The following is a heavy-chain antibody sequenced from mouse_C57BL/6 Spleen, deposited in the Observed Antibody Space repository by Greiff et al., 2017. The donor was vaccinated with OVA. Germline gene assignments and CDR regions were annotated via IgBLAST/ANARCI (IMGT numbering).Heavy chain of an antibody. V-gene: IGHV5-4*01. CDR3: ARDGSNYPAWFAY. CDR2: ISDGGSYT. J-gene: IGHJ3*01. CDR1: GFTFSSYA. D-gene: IGHD2-5*01. Sequence: EVKLVESGGGLVKPGGSLKLSCAASGFTFSSYAMSWVRQTPEKRLEWVATISDGGSYTYYPDNVKGRFTISRDNAKNNLYLQMSHLKSEDTAMYYCARDGSNYPAWFAYWGQGTLVTVSA.